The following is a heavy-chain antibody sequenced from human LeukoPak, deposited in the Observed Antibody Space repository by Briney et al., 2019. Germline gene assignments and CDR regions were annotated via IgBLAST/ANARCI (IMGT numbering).Heavy chain of an antibody. V-gene: IGHV3-30*02. CDR2: IRYDSTKK. CDR3: AREMTTGGQDY. CDR1: GFSFSTDG. D-gene: IGHD5-24*01. J-gene: IGHJ4*02. Sequence: GGSLRLSCAASGFSFSTDGMHWVRQAPGKGLAWVSFIRYDSTKKYFAESVKGRFTISRDNSKNTVYLEMNSLTVDDTAVYYCAREMTTGGQDYWGQGTLVTVSS.